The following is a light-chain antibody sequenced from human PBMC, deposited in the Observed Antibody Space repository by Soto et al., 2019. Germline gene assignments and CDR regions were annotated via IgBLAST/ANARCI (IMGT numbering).Light chain of an antibody. J-gene: IGKJ2*01. CDR2: GAS. CDR1: QYIASSY. V-gene: IGKV3-20*01. Sequence: ETVLTQSPATLSLSPGEGATLSCRSSQYIASSYLAWYQQRRGQAPRLLIYGASSRATGIPDRFSGRGSGTDFTLTISRLEPEDFAVYYCQQYGGSPYTFGLGTKVDIK. CDR3: QQYGGSPYT.